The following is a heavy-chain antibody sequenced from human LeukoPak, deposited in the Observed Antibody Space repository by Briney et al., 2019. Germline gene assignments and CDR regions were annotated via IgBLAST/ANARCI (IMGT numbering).Heavy chain of an antibody. CDR2: IYPRDGST. CDR3: ARGYDTTGYFSY. Sequence: ASVTVSCKASGYTFTSNYIHWVRQAPGQGLEWMGMIYPRDGSTNYAQKFQGRVTITADESTSTAYMELSSLRSEDTAVYYCARGYDTTGYFSYWGQGTLVAVSS. CDR1: GYTFTSNY. J-gene: IGHJ4*02. V-gene: IGHV1-46*01. D-gene: IGHD3-22*01.